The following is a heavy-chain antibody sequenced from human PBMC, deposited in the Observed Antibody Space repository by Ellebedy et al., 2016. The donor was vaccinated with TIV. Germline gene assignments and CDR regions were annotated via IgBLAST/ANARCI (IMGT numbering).Heavy chain of an antibody. J-gene: IGHJ6*02. D-gene: IGHD1-26*01. CDR1: GDSLTGTNYC. Sequence: MPSETLSLTCTVSGDSLTGTNYCWSWIRQPQVKGREGNGAICYKGGTNNNPALKSQVPISIDKSKSQFSLRLNAVTAADTAVYFCAREGSGKWPYYYYGLDVWGQGTTVVVSS. CDR3: AREGSGKWPYYYYGLDV. CDR2: ICYKGGT. V-gene: IGHV4-61*01.